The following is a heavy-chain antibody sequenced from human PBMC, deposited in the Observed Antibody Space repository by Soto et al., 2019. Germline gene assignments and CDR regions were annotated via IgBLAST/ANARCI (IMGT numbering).Heavy chain of an antibody. D-gene: IGHD6-19*01. J-gene: IGHJ6*04. V-gene: IGHV1-18*01. CDR3: ASNLAVAGYYYYYGMDV. CDR2: ISAYNGNT. CDR1: GYTFTSYG. Sequence: ASVKVSCKASGYTFTSYGISWVRQAPGQGLEWMGWISAYNGNTNYAQKLQGRVTMTTDTSTSTAYMELRSLRSDDTAVYYCASNLAVAGYYYYYGMDVWGKGTTFTVSS.